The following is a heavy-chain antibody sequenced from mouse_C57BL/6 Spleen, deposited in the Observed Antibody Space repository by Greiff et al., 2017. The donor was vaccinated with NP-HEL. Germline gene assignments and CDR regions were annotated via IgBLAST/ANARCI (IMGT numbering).Heavy chain of an antibody. J-gene: IGHJ4*01. CDR2: INPNYGTT. V-gene: IGHV1-39*01. Sequence: LKESGPELVKPGASVKISCKASGYSFTDYNMNWVKQSNGKSLEWIGVINPNYGTTSYNQKFKGKATLTVDQSSSTAYMQLNSLTSEDSAVYYCAREGGYDYDGVYYYAMDYWGQGTSVTVSS. CDR1: GYSFTDYN. D-gene: IGHD2-4*01. CDR3: AREGGYDYDGVYYYAMDY.